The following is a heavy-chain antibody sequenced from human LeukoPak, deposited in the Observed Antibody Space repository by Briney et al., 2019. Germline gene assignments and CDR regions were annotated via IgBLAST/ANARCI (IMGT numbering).Heavy chain of an antibody. Sequence: PGGSLRLSCAASGFTFSSYAMNWVRQAPGKGLEWVSSISSSSSHIYYADSVKGRFTISRDNAKNSLYLQMNSLRAEDTAVYYCARDASGSYPLYFDYWGQGTLVTVSS. V-gene: IGHV3-21*01. J-gene: IGHJ4*02. CDR1: GFTFSSYA. CDR2: ISSSSSHI. CDR3: ARDASGSYPLYFDY. D-gene: IGHD3-10*01.